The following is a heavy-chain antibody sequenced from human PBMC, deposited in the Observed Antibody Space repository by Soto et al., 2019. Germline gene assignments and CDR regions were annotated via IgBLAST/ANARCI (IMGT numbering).Heavy chain of an antibody. CDR2: INPNSGGT. Sequence: ASVKVSCKASGYTFAGYYMHWVRQAPGQGLEWMGWINPNSGGTNYAQKFQGWVTMTRDTSISTAYMELSRLRSDDTAVYYCARDYDFWSGYFALDVWGKGTTVTVSS. J-gene: IGHJ6*04. CDR1: GYTFAGYY. V-gene: IGHV1-2*04. CDR3: ARDYDFWSGYFALDV. D-gene: IGHD3-3*01.